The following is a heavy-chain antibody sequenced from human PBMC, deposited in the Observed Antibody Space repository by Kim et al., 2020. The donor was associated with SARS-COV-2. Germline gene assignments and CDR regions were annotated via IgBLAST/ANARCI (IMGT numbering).Heavy chain of an antibody. CDR2: ISGSGGST. V-gene: IGHV3-23*01. Sequence: GGSLRLSCAASGFTFSSYAMSWVRQAPGKGLEWVSAISGSGGSTYYADSVKGRFTISRDNSKNTLYLQMNSLRAEDTAVYYCAKGDSYAYYYDSSGYYPPRDKRYFDYWGQGTLVTVSS. CDR3: AKGDSYAYYYDSSGYYPPRDKRYFDY. CDR1: GFTFSSYA. D-gene: IGHD3-22*01. J-gene: IGHJ4*02.